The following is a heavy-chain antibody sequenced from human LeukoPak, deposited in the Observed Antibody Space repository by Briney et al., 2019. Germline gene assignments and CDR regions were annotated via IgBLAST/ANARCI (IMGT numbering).Heavy chain of an antibody. CDR2: INHSGST. CDR3: ARDRRRVPADDAFDI. Sequence: SETLSLTCAVYGGSFSGYYWSWIRQPPGKGLEWIGEINHSGSTNYNPSLKSRVTISVDTSKNQFSLKLSSVTAADTAVYYCARDRRRVPADDAFDIWGQGTMVTVSS. CDR1: GGSFSGYY. D-gene: IGHD2-2*01. V-gene: IGHV4-34*01. J-gene: IGHJ3*02.